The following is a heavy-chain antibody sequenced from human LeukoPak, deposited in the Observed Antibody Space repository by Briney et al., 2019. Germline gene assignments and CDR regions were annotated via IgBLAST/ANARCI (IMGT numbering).Heavy chain of an antibody. CDR2: INPSGGST. V-gene: IGHV1-46*01. Sequence: ASVKVSCKASGYTFTSYYMHWVRQAPGQGLEWMGIINPSGGSTSYAQKFQGRVTMTRDMSTSTVYMELSSLRSDDTAVYYCARYGSSSSWQGGWHAFDIWGQGTMVTVSS. D-gene: IGHD6-13*01. CDR1: GYTFTSYY. CDR3: ARYGSSSSWQGGWHAFDI. J-gene: IGHJ3*02.